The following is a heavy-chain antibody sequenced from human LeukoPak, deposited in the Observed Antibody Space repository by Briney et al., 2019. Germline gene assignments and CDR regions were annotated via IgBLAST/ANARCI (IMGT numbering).Heavy chain of an antibody. Sequence: GGSLRLSCAASGFTFSNAWMSWVRQAPGKGLEWVGRIKSKTDGGTTDYAAPVKGRFTISRDDSKNTLYLQMNSLKTEDTAVYYCTTDRYYDSSGYDAPDYWGQGTLVTVSS. V-gene: IGHV3-15*01. D-gene: IGHD3-22*01. J-gene: IGHJ4*02. CDR3: TTDRYYDSSGYDAPDY. CDR1: GFTFSNAW. CDR2: IKSKTDGGTT.